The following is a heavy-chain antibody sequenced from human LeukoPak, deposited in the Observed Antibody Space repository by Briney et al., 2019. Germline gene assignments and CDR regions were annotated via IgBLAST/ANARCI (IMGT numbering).Heavy chain of an antibody. CDR2: ITASGDRT. D-gene: IGHD6-13*01. Sequence: GGSLRLSCAAAGFIFSNNAMTWVRQAPGKGLEWVSSITASGDRTFNADSVKGRFTISRDNSKNTLYPLMNSLRAEDTALYYCARSTAASASDYWGQGTLVTVSS. J-gene: IGHJ4*02. CDR3: ARSTAASASDY. CDR1: GFIFSNNA. V-gene: IGHV3-23*01.